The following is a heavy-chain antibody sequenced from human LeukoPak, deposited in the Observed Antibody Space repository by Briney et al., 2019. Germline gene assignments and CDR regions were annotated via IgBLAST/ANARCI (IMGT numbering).Heavy chain of an antibody. CDR2: IYTSGST. Sequence: PSETLSLTCTVSGGSISSYYWSWIRQPAGKGLEWIGHIYTSGSTNYNPSLKSRVTMSVDTSKNQFSLKLSSVTAADTAAYYCARVIVSAAGNWFDPWGQGTLVTVSS. D-gene: IGHD6-13*01. CDR1: GGSISSYY. J-gene: IGHJ5*02. V-gene: IGHV4-4*07. CDR3: ARVIVSAAGNWFDP.